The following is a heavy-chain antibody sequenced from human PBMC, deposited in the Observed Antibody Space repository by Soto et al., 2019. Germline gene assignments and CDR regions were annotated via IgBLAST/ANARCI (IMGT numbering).Heavy chain of an antibody. Sequence: GGSLRLSCAASGSTFSSYGMSWVRQAPGRGLEWVSVISGGGDTTYYADSVKGRFTISRDNSKNTLYLQMNSLRAEDTALYYCVKTSRREIEVVVAANWGQGTQVTVSS. CDR2: ISGGGDTT. CDR1: GSTFSSYG. D-gene: IGHD2-15*01. CDR3: VKTSRREIEVVVAAN. V-gene: IGHV3-23*01. J-gene: IGHJ4*02.